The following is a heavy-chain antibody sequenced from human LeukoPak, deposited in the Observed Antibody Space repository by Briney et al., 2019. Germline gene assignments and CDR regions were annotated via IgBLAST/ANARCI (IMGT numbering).Heavy chain of an antibody. V-gene: IGHV3-20*03. J-gene: IGHJ3*02. D-gene: IGHD1-26*01. CDR3: ARLGVGATRDAFDI. Sequence: GGSLRLSSAASGFTFDDYGMIWVPQAPGKGLEWVSGINWNGGSTGYADSVKGRFTISRDNAKNSLYLQMNSLRAEDTALYYCARLGVGATRDAFDIWGQGTMVTVSS. CDR2: INWNGGST. CDR1: GFTFDDYG.